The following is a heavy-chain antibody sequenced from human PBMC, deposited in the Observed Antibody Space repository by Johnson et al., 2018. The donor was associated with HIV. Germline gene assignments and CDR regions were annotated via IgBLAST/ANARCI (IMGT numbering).Heavy chain of an antibody. J-gene: IGHJ3*02. Sequence: VQLVESGGGLVQPGRSLRLSCAASGFTFDDYVMHWVRQAPGKGLEWVSGISWNSGSIGYADSVKGRFTISRDNAKNSLYLQMNSLRAEDTALYYCAKGDAFDIWGQGTMVTVSS. CDR2: ISWNSGSI. V-gene: IGHV3-9*01. CDR3: AKGDAFDI. CDR1: GFTFDDYV.